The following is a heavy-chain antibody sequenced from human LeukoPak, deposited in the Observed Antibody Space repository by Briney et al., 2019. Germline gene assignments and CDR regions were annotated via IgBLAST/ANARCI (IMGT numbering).Heavy chain of an antibody. V-gene: IGHV3-30*02. CDR1: GFTFSSYG. CDR2: IRYDGSNK. J-gene: IGHJ5*02. Sequence: GGSLRLSCAASGFTFSSYGMHWVRQAPGKGLEWVAFIRYDGSNKYYADSVKGRFTISRDNSKNTLYLQMNSLRAEDTAVYYCAKRGAPCGGDCYFIDPWGQGTLVTVSS. D-gene: IGHD2-21*02. CDR3: AKRGAPCGGDCYFIDP.